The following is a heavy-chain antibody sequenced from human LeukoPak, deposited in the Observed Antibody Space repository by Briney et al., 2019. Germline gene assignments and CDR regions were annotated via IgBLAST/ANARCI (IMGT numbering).Heavy chain of an antibody. V-gene: IGHV1-3*01. CDR1: GYTFTSYA. Sequence: GASVKVSCKASGYTFTSYAMHWVRQAPGQRLEWMGWINAGNGNTKYPQKFQGRVTITRDTSASTAYMELSSLRSEDTAVYYCARDLDYSNYWFDPWGQGTLVTVSS. J-gene: IGHJ5*02. D-gene: IGHD4-11*01. CDR3: ARDLDYSNYWFDP. CDR2: INAGNGNT.